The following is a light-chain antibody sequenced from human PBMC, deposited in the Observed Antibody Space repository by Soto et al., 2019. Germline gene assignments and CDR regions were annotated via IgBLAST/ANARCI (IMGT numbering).Light chain of an antibody. V-gene: IGKV3-20*01. J-gene: IGKJ3*01. CDR2: VAS. CDR1: QSVISNF. CDR3: QQYGRAPGLFT. Sequence: EIGLTQSPGTLSLSPGERATLSCRANQSVISNFLAWYQQKPGQAPRVLIYVASIRATGIPDRFSGSGSGTDFTLTIIRLEPEDLAVYYCQQYGRAPGLFTFGPGTKVDV.